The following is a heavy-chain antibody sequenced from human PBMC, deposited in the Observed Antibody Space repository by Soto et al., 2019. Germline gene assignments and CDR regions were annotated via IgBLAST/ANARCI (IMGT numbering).Heavy chain of an antibody. J-gene: IGHJ4*02. V-gene: IGHV1-2*04. CDR1: GYTFTGYY. Sequence: ASVKVSCKASGYTFTGYYMHWVRQAPGQGLEWMGWINPNSGGTNYAQKFQGWVTMTRGTSISTAYMELSRLRSDDTAVYYCARGLDISGRYYFDYWGQGTLVTVSS. CDR2: INPNSGGT. D-gene: IGHD1-26*01. CDR3: ARGLDISGRYYFDY.